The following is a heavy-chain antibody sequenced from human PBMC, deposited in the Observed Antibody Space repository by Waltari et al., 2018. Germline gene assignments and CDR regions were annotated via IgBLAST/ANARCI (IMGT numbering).Heavy chain of an antibody. CDR3: ARVALGYCESADCLRHFDH. J-gene: IGHJ4*02. V-gene: IGHV3-72*01. D-gene: IGHD2-15*01. Sequence: EVQLVESGGGLVRPGGSLRLSCAASGFTFSDHYIDWARQAPGKGLEWVGRVKSKANAYSTLYAASVKGRCTISRDDSKNSLYLQMNSLKTEDTAMYYCARVALGYCESADCLRHFDHWGRGTLVTVSS. CDR2: VKSKANAYST. CDR1: GFTFSDHY.